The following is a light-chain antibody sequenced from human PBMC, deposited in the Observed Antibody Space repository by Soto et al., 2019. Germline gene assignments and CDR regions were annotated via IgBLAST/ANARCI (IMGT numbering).Light chain of an antibody. V-gene: IGKV3-20*01. CDR2: GAS. CDR3: QQFDTSPYT. Sequence: VLTQSPGTLSLSPGERATLSCRARQSVTNYLVWYQQKAGQAPRLLIYGASSRAPGIPDRFSGSGSGRDFTLTINRLGPEDSAVYYCQQFDTSPYTFSQGTKLEIK. CDR1: QSVTNY. J-gene: IGKJ2*01.